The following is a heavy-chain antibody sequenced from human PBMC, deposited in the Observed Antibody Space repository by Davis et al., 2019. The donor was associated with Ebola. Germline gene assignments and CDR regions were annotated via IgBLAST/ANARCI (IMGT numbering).Heavy chain of an antibody. J-gene: IGHJ3*02. Sequence: PGGSLRLSCAASGFTFSNFWMNWVRQAPGKGLEWVTNIRQDGSAMSYVDSVRGRFAISRDNAKNSLYLQMNSLRAEDTDIYYCAKTGNYDSAFDIWGQGTLVTVSS. CDR1: GFTFSNFW. D-gene: IGHD4-11*01. V-gene: IGHV3-7*03. CDR2: IRQDGSAM. CDR3: AKTGNYDSAFDI.